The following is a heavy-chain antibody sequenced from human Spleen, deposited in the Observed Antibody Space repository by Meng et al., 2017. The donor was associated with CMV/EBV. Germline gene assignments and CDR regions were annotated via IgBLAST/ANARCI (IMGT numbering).Heavy chain of an antibody. V-gene: IGHV1-69*10. D-gene: IGHD3-3*01. CDR1: GGTFSSYA. J-gene: IGHJ6*02. Sequence: SVKVSCKASGGTFSSYAISWVRQAPGQGLEWMGGIIPILGIANYAQKFQGRVTITADKSTSTAYMDLRSLRSDDTAVYYCARLPYTITIFGGLTSYGMDVWGQGTTVTVSS. CDR2: IIPILGIA. CDR3: ARLPYTITIFGGLTSYGMDV.